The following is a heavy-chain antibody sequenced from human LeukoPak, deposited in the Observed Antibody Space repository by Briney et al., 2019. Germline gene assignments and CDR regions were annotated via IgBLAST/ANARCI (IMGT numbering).Heavy chain of an antibody. CDR1: GYSISSGYY. D-gene: IGHD1-26*01. V-gene: IGHV4-38-2*01. CDR2: IYHSGST. CDR3: ARDSGSYYSHDAFDI. Sequence: PSETLSLTCAVSGYSISSGYYWGWIRQPPGKGLEWIGSIYHSGSTYYNPSLKSRVTISVDTSKNQFSLKLSSVTAADTAVYYCARDSGSYYSHDAFDIWGQGTMVTVSS. J-gene: IGHJ3*02.